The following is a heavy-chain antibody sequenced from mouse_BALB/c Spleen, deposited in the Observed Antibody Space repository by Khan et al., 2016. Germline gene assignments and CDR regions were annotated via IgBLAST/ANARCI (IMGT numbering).Heavy chain of an antibody. D-gene: IGHD4-1*01. CDR1: GYTVTDYN. V-gene: IGHV1S29*02. J-gene: IGHJ3*01. CDR3: ASMWDDVGFAY. Sequence: VQLQQSGPELVKPGASVKISCKASGYTVTDYNMHWVKQRPGKSLEWLGYIYPYNGGTGYNQMFKCKATLTVDNSSSTAYMELHSLTSGDSAVYYCASMWDDVGFAYWGQGTLVTVSA. CDR2: IYPYNGGT.